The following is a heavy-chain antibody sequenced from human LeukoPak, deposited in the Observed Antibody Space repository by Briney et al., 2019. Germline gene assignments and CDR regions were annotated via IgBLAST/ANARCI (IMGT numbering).Heavy chain of an antibody. CDR2: IFPSGGEI. CDR1: GFTFSTFA. D-gene: IGHD2-8*02. Sequence: GGSLRLSCAASGFTFSTFAMIWVRQPPGKGLEWVSSIFPSGGEIHYADSVRGRFTISRENSKSTLSLQMNSLRAEDTAIYYCATYRQVLLPFESWGQGTLVTVSS. J-gene: IGHJ4*02. CDR3: ATYRQVLLPFES. V-gene: IGHV3-23*01.